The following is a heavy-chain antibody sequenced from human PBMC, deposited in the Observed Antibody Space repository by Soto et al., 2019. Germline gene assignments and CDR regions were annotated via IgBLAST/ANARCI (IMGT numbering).Heavy chain of an antibody. CDR1: GFTFSSFA. V-gene: IGHV3-30*18. Sequence: QVPLVESGGGVVQPGKSLRLSCVASGFTFSSFAMHWVRQAPGKGLEWVARISYDGSDVYYKDSLKGRFTLSRDNSKNTLYLQMNSPSAEDPALYFCAKDGTPTYGAADYWGQGTRITVSS. J-gene: IGHJ4*02. D-gene: IGHD1-26*01. CDR2: ISYDGSDV. CDR3: AKDGTPTYGAADY.